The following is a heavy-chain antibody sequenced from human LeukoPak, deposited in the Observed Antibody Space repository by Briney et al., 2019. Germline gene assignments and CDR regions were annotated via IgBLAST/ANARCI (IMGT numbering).Heavy chain of an antibody. Sequence: GGSLRLSCAASGFTFSSYSMNWVRQAPGKGLEWVSSISSSSSYIYYADSVKGRFTISRDNAKNSLYLQMNSLRAEDTAVNYCARECSSTSCYPYWGQGTLVTVSS. CDR2: ISSSSSYI. CDR3: ARECSSTSCYPY. V-gene: IGHV3-21*01. CDR1: GFTFSSYS. D-gene: IGHD2-2*01. J-gene: IGHJ4*02.